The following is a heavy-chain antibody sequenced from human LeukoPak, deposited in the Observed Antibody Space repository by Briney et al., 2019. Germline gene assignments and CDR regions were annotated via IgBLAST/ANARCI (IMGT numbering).Heavy chain of an antibody. CDR3: ARISYDSSGYYDY. V-gene: IGHV3-74*01. D-gene: IGHD3-22*01. Sequence: GGSLRLSCAASGFTFSSCYIHWVRQAPGKGLVWVPRIDSDGNITIYADSVKGRFTISRDNAKNTLYLQMNSLRAEDTAVYYCARISYDSSGYYDYWGQGTLVTVSS. CDR2: IDSDGNIT. J-gene: IGHJ4*02. CDR1: GFTFSSCY.